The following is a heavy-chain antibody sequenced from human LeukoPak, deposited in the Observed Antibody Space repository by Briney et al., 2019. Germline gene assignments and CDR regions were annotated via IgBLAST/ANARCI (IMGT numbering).Heavy chain of an antibody. J-gene: IGHJ3*01. CDR2: MDPNSGDT. CDR1: GYNFSVYY. CDR3: ATKGGLTPNTLAM. Sequence: GASVKVSCKGSGYNFSVYYMHWVRQAPGQGLEWMGWMDPNSGDTIYAPKFQGRVSMTRDTSITTACMELSSLTFDDSAIYYCATKGGLTPNTLAMWGHGTMVTVSS. V-gene: IGHV1-2*02. D-gene: IGHD2-15*01.